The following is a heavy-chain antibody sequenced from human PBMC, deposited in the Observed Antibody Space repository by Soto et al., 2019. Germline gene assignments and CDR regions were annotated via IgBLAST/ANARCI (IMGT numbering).Heavy chain of an antibody. V-gene: IGHV3-11*06. Sequence: GGSLRLSCAASGFTFSDYYMSWIRQAPGKGVEWVSYISSSSSYTNYADSVKGRFTISRDNAKNSLYLQMNSLRAEDTAVYYCPSGGYCSGGSCPRAINFDYWGQGTLVTVSS. J-gene: IGHJ4*02. CDR1: GFTFSDYY. D-gene: IGHD2-15*01. CDR3: PSGGYCSGGSCPRAINFDY. CDR2: ISSSSSYT.